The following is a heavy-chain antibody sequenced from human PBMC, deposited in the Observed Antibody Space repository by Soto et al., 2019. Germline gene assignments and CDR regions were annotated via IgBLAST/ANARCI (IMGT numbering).Heavy chain of an antibody. Sequence: QVQLQESGPGLVKPSETLSLTCTVSGGSISSYYWTWVRQSPGKGLEWIGYVFSRGSTNYNPSLESRVTISLDTSKNQFSLKVISVTAADTAVYYCARRGKKSFYYYMDVWGKGTTVTVSS. CDR2: VFSRGST. CDR1: GGSISSYY. J-gene: IGHJ6*03. CDR3: ARRGKKSFYYYMDV. V-gene: IGHV4-59*08.